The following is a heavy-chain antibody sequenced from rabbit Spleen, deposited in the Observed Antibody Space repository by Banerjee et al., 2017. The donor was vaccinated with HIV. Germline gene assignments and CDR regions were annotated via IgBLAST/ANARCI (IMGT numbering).Heavy chain of an antibody. CDR3: ARTTYGYDDYGDLYYAAMDL. CDR2: VDVGSSGFT. Sequence: VESGGDLVKPGASLTLTCTASGVSFSFNNYMCWVRQAPGKGLEWIGCVDVGSSGFTYFANWAKGRFTISKTSSTTVTLQMTSLTAADTATYFCARTTYGYDDYGDLYYAAMDLWGPGTLSPS. J-gene: IGHJ6*01. D-gene: IGHD2-1*01. CDR1: GVSFSFNNY. V-gene: IGHV1S40*01.